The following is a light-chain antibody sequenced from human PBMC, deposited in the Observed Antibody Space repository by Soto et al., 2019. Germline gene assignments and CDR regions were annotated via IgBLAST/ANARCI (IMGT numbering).Light chain of an antibody. V-gene: IGLV3-21*04. CDR1: NIGSKS. Sequence: SYELTQPPSVSVAPGKTARITCGGNNIGSKSVHWYQQKPGQAPVLVIYYDSDRPSGIPERFSGSNSGNTATLTISRVEAGDEADYYCRVWDSSSDPYYVFGTGTKVTVL. CDR3: RVWDSSSDPYYV. J-gene: IGLJ1*01. CDR2: YDS.